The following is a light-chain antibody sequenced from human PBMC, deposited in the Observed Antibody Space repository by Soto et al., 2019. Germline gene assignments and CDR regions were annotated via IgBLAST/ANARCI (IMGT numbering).Light chain of an antibody. CDR1: SSNIGAGYD. Sequence: QPVLTQPPSVSGAPGQRVTISCTGGSSNIGAGYDVHWYQQLPGTAPKLLIYGNINRPSGVPDRFSGSKSGTSASLAITGLQAEDEADFYCQSYDSSLSGYVFGTGTKLTVL. J-gene: IGLJ1*01. CDR3: QSYDSSLSGYV. V-gene: IGLV1-40*01. CDR2: GNI.